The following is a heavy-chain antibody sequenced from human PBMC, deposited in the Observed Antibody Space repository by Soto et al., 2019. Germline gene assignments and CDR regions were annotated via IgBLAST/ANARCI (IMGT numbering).Heavy chain of an antibody. D-gene: IGHD2-15*01. V-gene: IGHV3-23*01. CDR3: AKRATTVPTPGNYFDC. J-gene: IGHJ4*02. CDR1: GFSFIDYS. CDR2: LTRGGTT. Sequence: PGGSLRLSCAASGFSFIDYSITLFRQSPLRWLQWVSTLTRGGTTFYADSVKGRFTISRDNSKNTLSLQMHSLRTEDTALYYCAKRATTVPTPGNYFDCWGQGTLVTVSS.